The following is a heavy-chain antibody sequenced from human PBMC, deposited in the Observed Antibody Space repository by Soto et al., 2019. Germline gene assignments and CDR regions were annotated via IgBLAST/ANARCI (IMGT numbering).Heavy chain of an antibody. CDR2: INHSGST. CDR1: GGSFSGYY. V-gene: IGHV4-34*01. Sequence: QVQLQQWGAGLLKPSETLSLTCAVYGGSFSGYYWSWIRQPPGKGLEWIGEINHSGSTNYNPSLKSRVTISVDTSKNQFSLKLSSVTDADTAVYYCATPLGIAARLGYWGQGTLVTVSS. CDR3: ATPLGIAARLGY. D-gene: IGHD6-6*01. J-gene: IGHJ4*02.